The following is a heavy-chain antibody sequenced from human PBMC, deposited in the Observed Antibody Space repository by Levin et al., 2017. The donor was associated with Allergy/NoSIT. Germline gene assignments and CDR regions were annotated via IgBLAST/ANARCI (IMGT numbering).Heavy chain of an antibody. CDR2: IIIISTYI. Sequence: SLILSFSSSLFTFIFYTSNFFLHSPFNFLYLFSSIIIISTYIYYSYSLKGRFTISRDDAKNSLSLQMNSLRVEDTAVYYCASDGSYDTLDIWGQGTMVTVSS. D-gene: IGHD6-6*01. J-gene: IGHJ3*02. V-gene: IGHV3-21*01. CDR3: ASDGSYDTLDI. CDR1: LFTFIFYT.